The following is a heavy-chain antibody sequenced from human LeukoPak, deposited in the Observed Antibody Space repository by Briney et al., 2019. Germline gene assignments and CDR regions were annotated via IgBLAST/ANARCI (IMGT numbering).Heavy chain of an antibody. Sequence: PGGSLRLSCAASGFNLSPYRMYWVRQAPGKGLEWVSIIYSGGSTYYADSVKGRFTISRDNSKNTLYLQMNSLRAEDTAVYYCASYRYGSSFAFDIWGQGTMVTVSS. CDR1: GFNLSPYR. D-gene: IGHD6-6*01. V-gene: IGHV3-66*01. CDR2: IYSGGST. CDR3: ASYRYGSSFAFDI. J-gene: IGHJ3*02.